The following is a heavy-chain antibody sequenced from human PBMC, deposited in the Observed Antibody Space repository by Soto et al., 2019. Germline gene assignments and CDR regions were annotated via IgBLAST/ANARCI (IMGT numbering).Heavy chain of an antibody. V-gene: IGHV3-30*18. CDR1: GFTFSGYG. CDR3: VKDGSSGWPYYSGMDV. Sequence: LRLSCAASGFTFSGYGMHWVRQAAGKGLEWVAVISYDGSKKYYAAAVKDRFFISRDNSKSTPYQEMSSLSAADTAAYYCVKDGSSGWPYYSGMDVWGQGTTVTVSS. J-gene: IGHJ6*02. CDR2: ISYDGSKK. D-gene: IGHD6-19*01.